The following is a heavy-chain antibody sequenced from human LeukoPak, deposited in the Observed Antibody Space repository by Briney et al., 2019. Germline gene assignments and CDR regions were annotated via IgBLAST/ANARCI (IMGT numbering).Heavy chain of an antibody. CDR3: TRSPRRGEPVF. J-gene: IGHJ4*02. D-gene: IGHD5-12*01. CDR2: ISWNGLST. Sequence: PGGSLRLSCAASGFTFDDYVMSWVRQVPGKGLEWVSGISWNGLSTGYADSVRGRFTTFRENDKDSVFLQMNSLRAEDSAFYYCTRSPRRGEPVFWGQGILVTVSS. V-gene: IGHV3-20*04. CDR1: GFTFDDYV.